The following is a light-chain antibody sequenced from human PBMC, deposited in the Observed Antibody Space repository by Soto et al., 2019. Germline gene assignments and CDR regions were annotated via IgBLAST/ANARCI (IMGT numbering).Light chain of an antibody. CDR2: AAS. CDR1: QIISTY. Sequence: DIQMTQSPSSLSASVGDRVTITCLASQIISTYLNWYQQRAGLAPRLLIYAASSLQSGVPPRFSGSVSATDFTLTISSLQPEDFATYFCQQTYSAPPTLGQGTKVDIK. V-gene: IGKV1-39*01. CDR3: QQTYSAPPT. J-gene: IGKJ1*01.